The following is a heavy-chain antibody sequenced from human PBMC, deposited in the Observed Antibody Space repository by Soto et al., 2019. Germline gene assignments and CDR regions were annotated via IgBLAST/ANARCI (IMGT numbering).Heavy chain of an antibody. Sequence: GGSLRLSCAASGFTFSSYAMSWVRQAPGKGLEWASAISGSGGSTYYADSVKGRFTISRDNSKNTLYLQMNSLRAEDTAVYYCAKDEVQFSLTPNWFDPWGQGTLVTVSS. CDR1: GFTFSSYA. V-gene: IGHV3-23*01. D-gene: IGHD3-9*01. CDR3: AKDEVQFSLTPNWFDP. CDR2: ISGSGGST. J-gene: IGHJ5*02.